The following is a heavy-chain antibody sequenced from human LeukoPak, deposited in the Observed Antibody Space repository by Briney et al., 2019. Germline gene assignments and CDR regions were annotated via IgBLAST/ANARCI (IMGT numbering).Heavy chain of an antibody. D-gene: IGHD6-19*01. V-gene: IGHV3-7*01. CDR1: GFTLSSHW. J-gene: IGHJ4*02. Sequence: GGSLRLSCVASGFTLSSHWMHWVRQAPGKGLEWVANIKQDESEIYYVDSVKGRFTISRDNTENSLYLQMNSLRAEDTAVYYCARDTGAWSAYWGQGTLVTVSS. CDR2: IKQDESEI. CDR3: ARDTGAWSAY.